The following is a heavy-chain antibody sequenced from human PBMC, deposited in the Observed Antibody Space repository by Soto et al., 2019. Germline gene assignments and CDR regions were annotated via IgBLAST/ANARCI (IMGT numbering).Heavy chain of an antibody. CDR1: GFTFSSYG. J-gene: IGHJ4*02. Sequence: GGSLRLSCAASGFTFSSYGMHWVRQAPGKGLEWVAVISYDGSNKYYADSVKGRFTISRDNSKNTLYLQMNSLRAEDTAMYFCAKDGEVLGSLYYFDYWGQGTLVTVSS. V-gene: IGHV3-30*18. CDR3: AKDGEVLGSLYYFDY. CDR2: ISYDGSNK. D-gene: IGHD3-10*01.